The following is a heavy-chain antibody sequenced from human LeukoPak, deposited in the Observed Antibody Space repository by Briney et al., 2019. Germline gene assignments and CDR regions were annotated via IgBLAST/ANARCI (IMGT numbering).Heavy chain of an antibody. V-gene: IGHV3-20*04. J-gene: IGHJ6*03. CDR3: ARFAAGGSYYYYMDV. CDR2: VNWNGGST. D-gene: IGHD6-25*01. CDR1: GFTFDDYG. Sequence: GGSLRLSCAASGFTFDDYGMSWVRQAPGKGLEWISGVNWNGGSTGYADSVKGRFTISRDNAKNSLYLQMNSLRADDTAVYYCARFAAGGSYYYYMDVWGKGTTVTVSS.